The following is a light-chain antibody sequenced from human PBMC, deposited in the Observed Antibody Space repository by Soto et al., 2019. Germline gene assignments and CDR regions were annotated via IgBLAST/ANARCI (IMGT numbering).Light chain of an antibody. Sequence: QMTQSPSTLSASVGDRVTITCRASQNINSDLAWYQQKPGKAPQLLIYRASSLESGVPSRFIGSGSGTELTLTITSLQPDDFETYYCQQHNNYWTFGHGTRVDIK. CDR2: RAS. CDR1: QNINSD. V-gene: IGKV1-5*03. CDR3: QQHNNYWT. J-gene: IGKJ1*01.